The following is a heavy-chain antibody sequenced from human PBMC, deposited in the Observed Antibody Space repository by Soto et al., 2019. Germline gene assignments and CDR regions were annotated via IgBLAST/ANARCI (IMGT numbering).Heavy chain of an antibody. V-gene: IGHV3-23*01. J-gene: IGHJ4*02. CDR2: VTASGSTT. Sequence: LRLSCAASQFNFINHAMAWVRQAPGKGLEWVSHVTASGSTTYYADSVKGRFTISRDNSKNTVYLQMSALRGEDTAIYFCAKDRGSGSGYYYDSWGQGILVTVSS. D-gene: IGHD1-26*01. CDR3: AKDRGSGSGYYYDS. CDR1: QFNFINHA.